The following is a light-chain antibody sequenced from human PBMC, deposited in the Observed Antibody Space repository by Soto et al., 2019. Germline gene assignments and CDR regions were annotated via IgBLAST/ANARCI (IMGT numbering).Light chain of an antibody. CDR1: QSVRSTY. CDR2: GAS. Sequence: EIVLPQSPGIQSLSPGERATLSCRASQSVRSTYLAWYQQKPGQAPRLLIHGASSRATGIPDRFSGSGSGTDFTLNISRLEPDDFAVDDCQYYSGSLSITFGQGTRLDIK. CDR3: QYYSGSLSIT. J-gene: IGKJ5*01. V-gene: IGKV3-20*01.